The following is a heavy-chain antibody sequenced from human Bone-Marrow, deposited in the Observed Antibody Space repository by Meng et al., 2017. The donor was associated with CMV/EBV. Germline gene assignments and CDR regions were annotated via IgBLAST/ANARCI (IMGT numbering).Heavy chain of an antibody. CDR2: VYHSGIT. J-gene: IGHJ4*02. Sequence: SINNDNWWSWVRQPPGKGLEWIGEVYHSGITHYNPSLKSRVTISGDKSKNQFSLELNSVTAADTALYFCARGTFGHCSPTSCYSLDNWGQGTLVTVSS. CDR3: ARGTFGHCSPTSCYSLDN. D-gene: IGHD2-2*03. CDR1: SINNDNW. V-gene: IGHV4-4*01.